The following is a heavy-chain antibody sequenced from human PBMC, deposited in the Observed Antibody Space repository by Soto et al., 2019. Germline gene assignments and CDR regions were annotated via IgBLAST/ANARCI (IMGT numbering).Heavy chain of an antibody. V-gene: IGHV1-69*06. CDR2: IIPIFGTA. CDR3: ARDGDSSSWYVDFDY. Sequence: SVKVSCKASGGTFSSYAISWVRHAPGQGLEWMGGIIPIFGTANYAQKFQGRVTITADKSTSTAYMELSSLSSEDTAVNYCARDGDSSSWYVDFDYWGQGTLVTV. CDR1: GGTFSSYA. D-gene: IGHD6-13*01. J-gene: IGHJ4*02.